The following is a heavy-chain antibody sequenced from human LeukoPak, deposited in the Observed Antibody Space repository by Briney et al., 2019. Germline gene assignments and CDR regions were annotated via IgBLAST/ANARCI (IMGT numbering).Heavy chain of an antibody. CDR2: IYPGDSDT. CDR3: ARGAHGGSYYLPYYFDY. Sequence: PGESLKISCKGSGYIFTNYWIGWVRQMPGKGLEWMGIIYPGDSDTRYSPSFQGQVTISADESITTAYLQWSSLKASDTAIYYCARGAHGGSYYLPYYFDYWGQGTLVTVSS. CDR1: GYIFTNYW. J-gene: IGHJ4*02. D-gene: IGHD1-26*01. V-gene: IGHV5-51*01.